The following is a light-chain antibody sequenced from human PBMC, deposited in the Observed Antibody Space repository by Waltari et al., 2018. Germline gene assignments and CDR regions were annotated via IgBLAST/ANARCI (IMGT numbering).Light chain of an antibody. Sequence: EIVLTQSPGTLSLSPGDRATLSCRASQSVFSAYLAWYQQKPGQAHRLLIYGASRRATGIPARFSGSGSGTDFTLTISSLEPEDFAVYYCQHRDHWPPDATFGPGTKVDI. CDR2: GAS. J-gene: IGKJ3*01. V-gene: IGKV3D-20*02. CDR3: QHRDHWPPDAT. CDR1: QSVFSAY.